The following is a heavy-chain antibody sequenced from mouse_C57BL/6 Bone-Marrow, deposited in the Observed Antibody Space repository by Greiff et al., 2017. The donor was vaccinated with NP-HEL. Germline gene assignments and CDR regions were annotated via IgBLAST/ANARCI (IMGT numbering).Heavy chain of an antibody. Sequence: VQLVESGAELARPGASVKLSCKASGYTFTSYGISWVKQRTGQGLEWIGEIYPRSGNTYYNEKFKGKATLTADKSSSTAYMELRSLTSEDSAVYFCARSGWLLAFAYWGQGTLVTVSA. V-gene: IGHV1-81*01. CDR3: ARSGWLLAFAY. J-gene: IGHJ3*01. D-gene: IGHD2-3*01. CDR1: GYTFTSYG. CDR2: IYPRSGNT.